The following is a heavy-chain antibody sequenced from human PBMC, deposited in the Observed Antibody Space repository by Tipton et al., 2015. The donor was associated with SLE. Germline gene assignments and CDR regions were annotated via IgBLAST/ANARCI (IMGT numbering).Heavy chain of an antibody. CDR2: INHRGKI. J-gene: IGHJ3*02. V-gene: IGHV4-39*07. CDR1: GDSMSRSGYY. Sequence: TLSLTCTVSGDSMSRSGYYWSWLRQPPGKGVEGIVGINHRGKIYYNPSLKSRVTISVDTSKNQFSLKVNSVTAADTAVYYCARPYRSGWNGVFQIWGQGTRVSVSS. CDR3: ARPYRSGWNGVFQI. D-gene: IGHD6-19*01.